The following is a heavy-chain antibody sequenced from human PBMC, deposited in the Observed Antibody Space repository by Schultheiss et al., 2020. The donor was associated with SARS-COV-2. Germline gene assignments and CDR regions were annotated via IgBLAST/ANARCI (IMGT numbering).Heavy chain of an antibody. CDR2: IYPGDSDT. D-gene: IGHD1-26*01. CDR1: GYSFTTYW. CDR3: ARRQVSGSYSP. Sequence: GGSLRLSCKGSGYSFTTYWIGWVRQMPGKGLEWMGIIYPGDSDTRYSPSFQGQVTISADKSISTAYLQWSSLKASDTAMYYCARRQVSGSYSPWGQGTLVTVSS. J-gene: IGHJ5*02. V-gene: IGHV5-51*01.